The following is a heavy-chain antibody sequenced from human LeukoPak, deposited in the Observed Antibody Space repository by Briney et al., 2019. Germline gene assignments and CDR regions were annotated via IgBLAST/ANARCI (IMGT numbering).Heavy chain of an antibody. CDR3: AISLYYDFWSGYYSLDY. J-gene: IGHJ4*02. Sequence: GGSLRLSCAASGFTFSSYAMSWVRQAPGKGLEWVSAISGSGDSTYYADSVKGRFTISRDNSKNTLYLQMNSLRAEDTAVYYCAISLYYDFWSGYYSLDYWGQGTLVTVSS. V-gene: IGHV3-23*01. CDR2: ISGSGDST. D-gene: IGHD3-3*01. CDR1: GFTFSSYA.